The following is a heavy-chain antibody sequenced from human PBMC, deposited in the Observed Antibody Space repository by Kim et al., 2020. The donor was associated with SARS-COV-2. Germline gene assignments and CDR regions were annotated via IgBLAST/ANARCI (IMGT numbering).Heavy chain of an antibody. J-gene: IGHJ6*02. D-gene: IGHD6-19*01. CDR2: IRGSGGTT. Sequence: GGSLRLSCTASGFTFNNYGMNWVRQAPGKGLECVSGIRGSGGTTYYADSVKGRFTISGDNSKNTLFLQMFDLRIEDTAIYYCVKDRGSSDWPLGYYGIDVWGQGTPVTVS. CDR1: GFTFNNYG. CDR3: VKDRGSSDWPLGYYGIDV. V-gene: IGHV3-23*01.